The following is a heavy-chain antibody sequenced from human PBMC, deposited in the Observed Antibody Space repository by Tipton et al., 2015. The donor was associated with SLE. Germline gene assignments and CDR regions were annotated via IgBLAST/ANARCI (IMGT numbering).Heavy chain of an antibody. J-gene: IGHJ5*02. CDR1: GGSISSYY. D-gene: IGHD1-26*01. CDR2: INHSGNT. CDR3: ARGRLRGVGWFDP. Sequence: LSLTYTVSGGSISSYYWSWIRQPPGKGLEWIGEINHSGNTNYNPYLKSRVTISVDTSKNQFSLKLSSVTAADPAVYYCARGRLRGVGWFDPWGQGTLVTVSS. V-gene: IGHV4-34*01.